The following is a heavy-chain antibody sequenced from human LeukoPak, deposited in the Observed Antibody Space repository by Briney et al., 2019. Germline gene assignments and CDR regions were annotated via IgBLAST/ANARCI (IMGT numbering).Heavy chain of an antibody. CDR3: ARVYDFWSGYYYADY. CDR2: ISAYNGNA. CDR1: GYTFTSYG. Sequence: GASVKVSCKASGYTFTSYGISWVRQAPGQGLEWMGWISAYNGNANYAQKLQGRVTMTTDTSTSTAYMELRSLRSDDTAVYYCARVYDFWSGYYYADYWGQGTLVTVSS. J-gene: IGHJ4*02. V-gene: IGHV1-18*01. D-gene: IGHD3-3*01.